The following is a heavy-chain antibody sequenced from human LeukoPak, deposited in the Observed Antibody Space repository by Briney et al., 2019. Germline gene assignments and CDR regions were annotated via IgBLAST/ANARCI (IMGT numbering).Heavy chain of an antibody. CDR1: GGSSCSGGYY. CDR3: ATETTAGPGQAFDI. J-gene: IGHJ3*02. Sequence: SETLSLTCTVSGGSSCSGGYYWSWSRQHPGKGLEWIGYIYYSWSTYYNPSLKSRVTISVDTSKNQFSLKLSSVTAADTAVYYCATETTAGPGQAFDIWGQGTMVTVSS. D-gene: IGHD1-1*01. V-gene: IGHV4-31*03. CDR2: IYYSWST.